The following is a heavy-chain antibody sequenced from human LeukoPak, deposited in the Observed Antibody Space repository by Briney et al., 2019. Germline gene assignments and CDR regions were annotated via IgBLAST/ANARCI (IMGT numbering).Heavy chain of an antibody. CDR3: ARRITMVRGLSNWLDP. D-gene: IGHD3-10*01. J-gene: IGHJ5*02. V-gene: IGHV1-2*02. CDR2: INPNSGDT. Sequence: GASVKVSCRASGYTFTGYYMHWVRQAPGQGLEWMGWINPNSGDTNYAQKFQGRVTMTRDTSTSTVYMELSSLRSEDTAVYYCARRITMVRGLSNWLDPWGQGTLVTVSS. CDR1: GYTFTGYY.